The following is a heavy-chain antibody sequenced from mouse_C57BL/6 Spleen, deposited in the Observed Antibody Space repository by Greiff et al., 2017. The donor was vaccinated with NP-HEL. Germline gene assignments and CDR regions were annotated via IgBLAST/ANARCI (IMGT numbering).Heavy chain of an antibody. Sequence: VQLQQPGAELVKPGASVKLSCKASGYTFTSYWMHWVKQRPGQGLEWIGMIHPNSGSTNYNEKFKSKATLTVDKSSSTAYMQLSSLTSEDSAVYYCGVYPGYAMDYWGQGTSVTVSS. J-gene: IGHJ4*01. D-gene: IGHD2-1*01. CDR3: GVYPGYAMDY. V-gene: IGHV1-64*01. CDR1: GYTFTSYW. CDR2: IHPNSGST.